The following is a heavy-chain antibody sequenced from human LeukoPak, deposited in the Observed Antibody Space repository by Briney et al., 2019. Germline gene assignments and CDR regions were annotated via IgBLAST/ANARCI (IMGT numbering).Heavy chain of an antibody. CDR3: ARDYAGSPDY. J-gene: IGHJ4*02. D-gene: IGHD3-10*01. CDR1: GFTFSTFW. CDR2: INGDGSTT. V-gene: IGHV3-74*03. Sequence: GGSLRLSCTASGFTFSTFWIIWVRQSPGKGLVWVALINGDGSTTPHADSVKGRFTISRDNSKNTAYLQMNSLRDKDTAVFFCARDYAGSPDYWGQGTLVTVST.